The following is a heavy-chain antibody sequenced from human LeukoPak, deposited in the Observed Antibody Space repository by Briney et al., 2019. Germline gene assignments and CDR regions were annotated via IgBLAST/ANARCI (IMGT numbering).Heavy chain of an antibody. CDR3: ARGRDILTGYYFDC. J-gene: IGHJ4*02. D-gene: IGHD3-9*01. V-gene: IGHV1-2*04. Sequence: ASVKVSCKASGNTFIGYYMHWVRQAPGQGLEWMGWINPNSGGTNYAQKFQGWVTMTRDTSISTAYMELSRLRSDDTAVYYCARGRDILTGYYFDCWGQGTLVTVSS. CDR2: INPNSGGT. CDR1: GNTFIGYY.